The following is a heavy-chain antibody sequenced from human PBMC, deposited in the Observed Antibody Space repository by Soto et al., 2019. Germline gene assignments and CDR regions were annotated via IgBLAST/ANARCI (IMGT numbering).Heavy chain of an antibody. Sequence: PGGSGRRSCTGCGFSCDGYAMHWVRQVPGKGLEGVAGINYNSHAMGYADSVKGRFTISRDNANNSLYLQMNSLTHEDTALYYFAKSLSQLLADDVFNMWGRGTMVTVSS. CDR1: GFSCDGYA. D-gene: IGHD2-2*01. CDR3: AKSLSQLLADDVFNM. CDR2: INYNSHAM. J-gene: IGHJ3*02. V-gene: IGHV3-9*01.